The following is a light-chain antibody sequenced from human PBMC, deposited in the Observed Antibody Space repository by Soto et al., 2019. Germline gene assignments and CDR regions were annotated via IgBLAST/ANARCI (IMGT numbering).Light chain of an antibody. CDR3: MQTLQTPYT. CDR2: LGS. J-gene: IGKJ2*01. Sequence: DLVMTQSPLSLPVTPGEPASISCRSSQSLLYSNGYNYLGWYLQKPGQSPQLLIYLGSSRASGVXDMXSGSGSGTDFTLKISRVEAEDVGVYYCMQTLQTPYTFGQGTKLEIK. CDR1: QSLLYSNGYNY. V-gene: IGKV2-28*01.